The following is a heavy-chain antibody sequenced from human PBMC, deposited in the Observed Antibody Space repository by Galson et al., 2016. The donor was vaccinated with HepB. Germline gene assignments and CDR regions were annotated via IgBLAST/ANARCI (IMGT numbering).Heavy chain of an antibody. CDR2: IGSTGDT. V-gene: IGHV3-13*04. Sequence: SLRLSCAASGLTFSTYDMHWVRQTAGKVLEWVSTIGSTGDTYYPGSVKGRFTISRENAKNSLFLQMDNLRAGDTAVYYCVRGVDGSFYNWGQGTRVTVSS. CDR3: VRGVDGSFYN. D-gene: IGHD5-12*01. CDR1: GLTFSTYD. J-gene: IGHJ4*02.